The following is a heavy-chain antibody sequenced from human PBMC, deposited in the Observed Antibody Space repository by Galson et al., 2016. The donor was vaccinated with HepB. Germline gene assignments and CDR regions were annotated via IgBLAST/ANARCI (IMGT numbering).Heavy chain of an antibody. CDR1: GGSITSSSYY. J-gene: IGHJ6*02. V-gene: IGHV4-39*01. Sequence: SETLSLTCTVSGGSITSSSYYWGWIRQPPGKGLEWIGSIYYSGNTYYTPSLKTRVTISVDTSKNQFSLKLSSLTAADTAMYYCARGRGSGSCPFYYYYHGLDVWGQGTTVTVSS. CDR2: IYYSGNT. D-gene: IGHD3-10*01. CDR3: ARGRGSGSCPFYYYYHGLDV.